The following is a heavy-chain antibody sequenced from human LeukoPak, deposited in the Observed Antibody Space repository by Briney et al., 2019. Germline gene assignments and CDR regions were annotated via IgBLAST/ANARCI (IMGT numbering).Heavy chain of an antibody. CDR2: IYYSGST. D-gene: IGHD3-22*01. Sequence: SETLSLTCTVSGGSISSSSYYWGWIRQPPGKGLEWIGSIYYSGSTYYNPSLKSRVTISVDTSKNQFSLKLSSVTAADTAVYYCAGVNTDYYDSSGYYYYFDYWGQGTLVTVSS. V-gene: IGHV4-39*07. CDR3: AGVNTDYYDSSGYYYYFDY. CDR1: GGSISSSSYY. J-gene: IGHJ4*02.